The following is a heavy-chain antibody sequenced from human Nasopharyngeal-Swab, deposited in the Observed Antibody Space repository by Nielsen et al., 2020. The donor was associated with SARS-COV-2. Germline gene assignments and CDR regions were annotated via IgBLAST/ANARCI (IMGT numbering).Heavy chain of an antibody. CDR3: TTDSGSITVVRGI. Sequence: WIRQPPGKGLEWVGRIKSKTDGGTTDYAAPVKGRFTISRDDSKNTLYLQMNSLKTEDTAVYYCTTDSGSITVVRGIWGQGTLVTVSS. D-gene: IGHD3-10*01. V-gene: IGHV3-15*01. CDR2: IKSKTDGGTT. J-gene: IGHJ4*02.